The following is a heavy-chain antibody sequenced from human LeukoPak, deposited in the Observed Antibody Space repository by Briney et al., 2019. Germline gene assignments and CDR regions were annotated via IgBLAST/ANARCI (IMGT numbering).Heavy chain of an antibody. CDR2: IKSKTDGGTT. CDR3: TTAPEYSSGWFDAFDI. D-gene: IGHD6-19*01. CDR1: GFTFSSYG. Sequence: GGSLRLSCAASGFTFSSYGMHWVRQAPGKGLEWVGRIKSKTDGGTTDYAAPVKGRFTISRDDSKNTLYLQMNSLKTEDTAVYYCTTAPEYSSGWFDAFDIWGQGTMVTVSS. J-gene: IGHJ3*02. V-gene: IGHV3-15*07.